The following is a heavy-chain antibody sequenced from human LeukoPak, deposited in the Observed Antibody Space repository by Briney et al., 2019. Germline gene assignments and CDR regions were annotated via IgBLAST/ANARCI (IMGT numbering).Heavy chain of an antibody. CDR1: GGSISSYY. CDR3: ATTEMDYYDSSGYTI. J-gene: IGHJ3*02. D-gene: IGHD3-22*01. CDR2: IYYGGST. Sequence: SETLSLTCTVSGGSISSYYWSWIRQPPGKGLEWIGYIYYGGSTNYNPSLKSRVTISVDTSKNQFSLKLSSVTAADMAMYYCATTEMDYYDSSGYTIRGQGTMVTVSS. V-gene: IGHV4-59*12.